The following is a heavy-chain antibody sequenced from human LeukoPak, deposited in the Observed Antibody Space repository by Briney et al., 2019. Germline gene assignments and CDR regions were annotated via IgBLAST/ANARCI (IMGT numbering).Heavy chain of an antibody. D-gene: IGHD3-10*01. J-gene: IGHJ4*02. Sequence: ASVKVSCKASGYTFTGYSMHWMRQATGQGLEWMGWINPNSGNTGYAQKFQGRVTMTRNTSISTAYMELSSLRSEDTAVYYCARTMVRGVLYRNFDYWGQGTLVTVSS. CDR3: ARTMVRGVLYRNFDY. CDR2: INPNSGNT. V-gene: IGHV1-8*02. CDR1: GYTFTGYS.